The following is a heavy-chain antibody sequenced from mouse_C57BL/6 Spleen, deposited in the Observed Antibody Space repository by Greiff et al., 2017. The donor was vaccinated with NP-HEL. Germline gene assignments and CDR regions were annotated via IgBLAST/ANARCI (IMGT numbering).Heavy chain of an antibody. J-gene: IGHJ1*03. Sequence: DVQLQESGTVLARPGASVKMSCKTSGYTFTSYWMHWVKQRPGQGLEWIGAIYPGNSDTSYNQKFKGKAKLTAVTSASTAYMELSSLTNEDSAVYYCTRGFYYYGSSYWYFDVWGTGTTVTVSS. V-gene: IGHV1-5*01. CDR1: GYTFTSYW. CDR2: IYPGNSDT. CDR3: TRGFYYYGSSYWYFDV. D-gene: IGHD1-1*01.